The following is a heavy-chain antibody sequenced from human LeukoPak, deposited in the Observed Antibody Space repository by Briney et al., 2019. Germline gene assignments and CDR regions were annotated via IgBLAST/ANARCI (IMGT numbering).Heavy chain of an antibody. CDR2: ISSGSPTI. D-gene: IGHD5-18*01. J-gene: IGHJ4*02. Sequence: GGCLRLSCAVSGFTFSSYSMKWVRQAPGKGLEWVSYISSGSPTIYYADSVKGRFTISRDNAKNSLYLQMNSLRAEDTAVYYCARENRLGYSYVEVVDFWGQGTLVTVSS. V-gene: IGHV3-48*01. CDR1: GFTFSSYS. CDR3: ARENRLGYSYVEVVDF.